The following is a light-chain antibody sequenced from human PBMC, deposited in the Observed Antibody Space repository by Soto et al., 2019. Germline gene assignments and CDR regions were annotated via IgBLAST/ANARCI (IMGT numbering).Light chain of an antibody. J-gene: IGLJ2*01. V-gene: IGLV2-14*01. Sequence: QSALTQPASVSGSPGQSITISCTGTSSDVGGYKYVSWYQQHPGKTPKLIIYEVSNRPSGVSNRFSGSKSGNTASLTISGLQAEDEADYYCTSYTSSATGVFGGGTKATVL. CDR1: SSDVGGYKY. CDR2: EVS. CDR3: TSYTSSATGV.